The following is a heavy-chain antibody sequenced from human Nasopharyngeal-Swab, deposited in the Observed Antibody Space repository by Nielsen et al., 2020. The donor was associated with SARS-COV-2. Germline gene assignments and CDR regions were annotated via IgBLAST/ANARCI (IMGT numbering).Heavy chain of an antibody. CDR2: ISRSSSFI. D-gene: IGHD3-16*02. J-gene: IGHJ4*02. CDR3: ARSGLRHTPMARVIEY. V-gene: IGHV3-21*01. Sequence: GESLKISCAASGFNFSTYSMIWVRQAPGKGLEWVSSISRSSSFIKYADSVKGRFTISRDNAKKSLYLQMNSLGAEDTAVYYCARSGLRHTPMARVIEYWGQGTLVTVSS. CDR1: GFNFSTYS.